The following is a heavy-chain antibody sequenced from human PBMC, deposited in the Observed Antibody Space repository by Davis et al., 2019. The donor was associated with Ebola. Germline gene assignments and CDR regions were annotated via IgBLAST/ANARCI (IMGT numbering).Heavy chain of an antibody. CDR2: IKTDGSTT. J-gene: IGHJ6*02. Sequence: HTGGSLRLSCTGSGFTFSNYYLHWVRQAPGKGLEWVARIKTDGSTTRYADSVKGRFSISRDNTKNTLYLQMNSLRGEDTAIYYCARDTSHQLPHWLYYFYGMDVWGQGTTVTVSS. V-gene: IGHV3-74*01. D-gene: IGHD2-2*01. CDR3: ARDTSHQLPHWLYYFYGMDV. CDR1: GFTFSNYY.